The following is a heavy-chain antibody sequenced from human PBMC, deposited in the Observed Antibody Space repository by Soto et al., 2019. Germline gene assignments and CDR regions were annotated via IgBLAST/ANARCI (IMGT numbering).Heavy chain of an antibody. CDR2: IYYSGST. CDR1: GGSISTNY. J-gene: IGHJ5*02. V-gene: IGHV4-59*12. CDR3: ARLRNATNNYKWFDP. D-gene: IGHD1-20*01. Sequence: ETLSLTCTVSGGSISTNYWSWSRQLPWKGLEWIGYIYYSGSTNYNPSLKGRVTMSVDTSERQFSLNLRLVTAADTAVYYCARLRNATNNYKWFDPWGQGTLVTVSS.